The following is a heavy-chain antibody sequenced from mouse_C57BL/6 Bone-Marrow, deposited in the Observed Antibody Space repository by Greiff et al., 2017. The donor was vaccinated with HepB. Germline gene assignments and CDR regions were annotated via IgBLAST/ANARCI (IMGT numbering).Heavy chain of an antibody. D-gene: IGHD1-1*01. V-gene: IGHV1-69*01. CDR2: IDPSDSYT. J-gene: IGHJ3*01. CDR3: ARMDRITTVVAPCAY. CDR1: GYTFTSYW. Sequence: QVQLQQPGAELVMPGASVKLSCKASGYTFTSYWMHWVKQRPGQGLEWIGEIDPSDSYTNYNQKFKGKSTLTVDKSSRTAYMQLSSLTSEDSAVYYCARMDRITTVVAPCAYWGQGTLVTVSA.